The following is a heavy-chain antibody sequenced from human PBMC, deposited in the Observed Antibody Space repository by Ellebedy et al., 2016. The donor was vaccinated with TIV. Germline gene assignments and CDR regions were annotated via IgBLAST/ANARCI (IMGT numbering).Heavy chain of an antibody. V-gene: IGHV4-39*07. CDR1: GGSINSRGYS. Sequence: MPSETLSLTCSVSGGSINSRGYSWDWIRQPPGKGLEWIGSISDSGSPFYNPSLKSRVTISADTSKNQFSLQLSSVTAADTAVYYCARALGYCSGGSCYEVRLDYWGQGTLVTVSS. CDR3: ARALGYCSGGSCYEVRLDY. CDR2: ISDSGSP. D-gene: IGHD2-15*01. J-gene: IGHJ4*02.